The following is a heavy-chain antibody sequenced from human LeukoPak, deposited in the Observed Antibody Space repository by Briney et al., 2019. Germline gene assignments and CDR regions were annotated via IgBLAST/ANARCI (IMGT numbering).Heavy chain of an antibody. CDR1: GGSFSGYY. CDR2: INHSGST. CDR3: ARGLDYYDSSGYRLPALGY. D-gene: IGHD3-22*01. V-gene: IGHV4-34*01. J-gene: IGHJ4*02. Sequence: SETLSLTCAVYGGSFSGYYWTWIRQPPGKGLEWIAEINHSGSTNYNSSLKSRVTISVDTSKNQFSLKLSPVTAADTAVYYCARGLDYYDSSGYRLPALGYWGQGTLVTVSS.